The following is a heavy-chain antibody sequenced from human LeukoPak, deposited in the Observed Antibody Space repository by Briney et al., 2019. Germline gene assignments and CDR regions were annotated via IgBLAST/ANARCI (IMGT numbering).Heavy chain of an antibody. Sequence: PSETLSLTCTVSGGSISSYYWSWIRQPPGKGLEWIGYIYYSGSTNYNPSLKSRVTISVDTSKNQFSLKLSFVTAADTAVYYCAGAYYDYVWGSYRFDYWGQGTLVTVSS. CDR1: GGSISSYY. J-gene: IGHJ4*02. D-gene: IGHD3-16*02. CDR3: AGAYYDYVWGSYRFDY. V-gene: IGHV4-59*01. CDR2: IYYSGST.